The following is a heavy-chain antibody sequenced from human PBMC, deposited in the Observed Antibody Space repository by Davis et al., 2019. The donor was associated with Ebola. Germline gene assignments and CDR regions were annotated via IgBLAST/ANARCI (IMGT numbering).Heavy chain of an antibody. J-gene: IGHJ6*02. CDR1: GFTFSNTW. CDR2: VRYDGDNK. Sequence: GESLKISCAASGFTFSNTWMNWVRQAPGKGLEWVAFVRYDGDNKHYADSVKGRFTISRDNPKNTMYLQMNSLKTEDTAVYYCAKFGASMDVWGQGTTVTVSS. D-gene: IGHD3-16*01. V-gene: IGHV3-30*02. CDR3: AKFGASMDV.